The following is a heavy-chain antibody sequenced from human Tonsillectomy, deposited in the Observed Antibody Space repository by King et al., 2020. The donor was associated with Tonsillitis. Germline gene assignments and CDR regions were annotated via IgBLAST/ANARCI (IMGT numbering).Heavy chain of an antibody. CDR3: ARGKGITVAEGFDY. D-gene: IGHD6-19*01. J-gene: IGHJ4*02. Sequence: QLVQSGGGVVRPGGSLRLSCAASGFTFDACGMSWGRQAPGKGLEWVSGINWNGGRTGYAESVKGRFTISRDNAKNSLYLQLNSLRAEDTALYYCARGKGITVAEGFDYWGQGTLVTVSS. V-gene: IGHV3-20*04. CDR2: INWNGGRT. CDR1: GFTFDACG.